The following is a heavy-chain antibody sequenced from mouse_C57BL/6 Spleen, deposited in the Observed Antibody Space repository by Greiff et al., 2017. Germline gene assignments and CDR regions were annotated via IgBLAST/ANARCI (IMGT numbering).Heavy chain of an antibody. V-gene: IGHV5-17*01. CDR1: GFTFSDYG. J-gene: IGHJ4*01. Sequence: EVKLMESGGGLVKPGGSLKLSCAASGFTFSDYGMHWVRQAPEKGLEWVAYISSGSSTIYYADTVKGRCTISRDNAKNTLFLQMTSLRSEDPAMYYCARQGGDYYAMDYWGQGTSVTVSS. CDR2: ISSGSSTI. CDR3: ARQGGDYYAMDY.